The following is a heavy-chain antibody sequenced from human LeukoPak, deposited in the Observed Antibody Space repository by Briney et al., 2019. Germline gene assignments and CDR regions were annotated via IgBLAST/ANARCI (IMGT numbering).Heavy chain of an antibody. V-gene: IGHV3-21*01. J-gene: IGHJ4*02. D-gene: IGHD6-13*01. CDR3: ARSTVGIAAAEQDY. CDR1: GFTFSSYS. CDR2: ISSSSSYI. Sequence: GSLRLSCAASGFTFSSYSMNWVRPAPGKGLEWVSSISSSSSYIYYADSVKGRFTISRDNAKNSLYLQMNSLRAEDTAVYYCARSTVGIAAAEQDYWGQGTLVTVSS.